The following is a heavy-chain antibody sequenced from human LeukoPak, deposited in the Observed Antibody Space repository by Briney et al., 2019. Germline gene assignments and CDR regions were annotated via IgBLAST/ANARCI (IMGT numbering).Heavy chain of an antibody. V-gene: IGHV4-59*01. CDR1: GGSISSYY. J-gene: IGHJ4*02. D-gene: IGHD6-13*01. CDR2: IYYSGST. CDR3: AGSSIAAAGTGLFDY. Sequence: SETLSLTCTVSGGSISSYYWSWIRQPPGKGLEWIGYIYYSGSTNYNPSLKSRVTISVDTFKNQFSLKLSSVTAADAAVYYCAGSSIAAAGTGLFDYWGQGTLVTVSS.